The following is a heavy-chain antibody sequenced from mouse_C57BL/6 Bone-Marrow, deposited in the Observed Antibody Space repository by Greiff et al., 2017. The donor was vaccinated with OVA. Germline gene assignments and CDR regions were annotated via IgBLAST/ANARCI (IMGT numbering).Heavy chain of an antibody. V-gene: IGHV5-17*01. CDR3: ARPRWLLHFDY. CDR2: ISSGSSTI. Sequence: EVKLMESGGGLVKPGGSLKLSCAASGFTFSDYGMHWVRQAPEKGLEWVAYISSGSSTIYYADTVKGRFTISSDNAKNTLFLQMTSLRSEDTAMYYCARPRWLLHFDYWGQGTTLTVSS. J-gene: IGHJ2*01. CDR1: GFTFSDYG. D-gene: IGHD2-3*01.